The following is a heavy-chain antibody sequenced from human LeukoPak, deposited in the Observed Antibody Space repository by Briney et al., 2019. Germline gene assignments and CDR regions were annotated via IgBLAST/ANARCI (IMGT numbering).Heavy chain of an antibody. D-gene: IGHD2-21*02. J-gene: IGHJ4*02. CDR1: GFTFSSYA. V-gene: IGHV3-9*01. CDR2: ISWNSGSI. CDR3: AKDLNPLDVGVVTASFDY. Sequence: GGTLRLSCAASGFTFSSYAMHWVRQAPGKGLEWVSGISWNSGSIGYADSVKGRFTISRDNAKNSLYLQMNSLRAEDTALYYCAKDLNPLDVGVVTASFDYWGQGTLVTVSS.